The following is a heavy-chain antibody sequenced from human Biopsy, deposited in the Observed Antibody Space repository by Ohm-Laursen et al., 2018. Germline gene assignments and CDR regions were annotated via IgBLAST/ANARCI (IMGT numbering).Heavy chain of an antibody. CDR2: ISETSSHI. Sequence: SLRLSCAASGFSVSSYDMNWVRQAPGKGLEWISYISETSSHIYDAGSVRGRFTVARDIAKNSLYLQLNSPRVEDTAVYYCARDSSRRAREGGMDVWGQGTTVTVSS. V-gene: IGHV3-21*01. J-gene: IGHJ6*02. CDR1: GFSVSSYD. CDR3: ARDSSRRAREGGMDV. D-gene: IGHD6-6*01.